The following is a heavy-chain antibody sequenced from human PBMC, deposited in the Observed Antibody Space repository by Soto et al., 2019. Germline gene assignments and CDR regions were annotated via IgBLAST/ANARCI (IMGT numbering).Heavy chain of an antibody. Sequence: GASVKVSCTDSGYTFTSHGISWVRQAPGQGLEWMGWISAYNGNTNYAQKLQGRVTMTTDTSTSTAYMELRSLRSDDTAVYYCARDQRHLRNGYSDYWGQGTLVTVSS. V-gene: IGHV1-18*01. CDR3: ARDQRHLRNGYSDY. CDR2: ISAYNGNT. CDR1: GYTFTSHG. J-gene: IGHJ4*02. D-gene: IGHD5-12*01.